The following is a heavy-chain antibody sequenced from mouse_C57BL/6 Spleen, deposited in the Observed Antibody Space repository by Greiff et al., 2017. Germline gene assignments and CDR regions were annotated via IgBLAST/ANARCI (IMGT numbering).Heavy chain of an antibody. CDR3: ARLEGTNPLDV. CDR1: GYSFTGYY. V-gene: IGHV1-42*01. CDR2: INPSTGGT. Sequence: VQLKQSGPELVKPGASVKISCKASGYSFTGYYMNWVKQSPEKSLEWIGEINPSTGGTTYNQKFKAKATLTVDKSSSTAYMQLKSLTSEDSAVYYCARLEGTNPLDVWGTGTTVTVSS. D-gene: IGHD3-1*01. J-gene: IGHJ1*03.